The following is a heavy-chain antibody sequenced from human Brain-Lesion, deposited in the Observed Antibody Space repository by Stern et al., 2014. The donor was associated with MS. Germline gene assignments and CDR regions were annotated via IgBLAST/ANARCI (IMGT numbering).Heavy chain of an antibody. CDR1: GGSISSGGYY. CDR3: ARGRVVPGFQYYATDV. Sequence: VQLVESGPGLVKPSQTLSLSCTVSGGSISSGGYYWSWIRQPAGKGLEWIGRIFNSGSTSYNPSLKSRGTISIDTSKNQFSLRLTSMTAADTAVYYCARGRVVPGFQYYATDVWGQGTTVIVSS. D-gene: IGHD2-2*01. J-gene: IGHJ6*02. V-gene: IGHV4-61*02. CDR2: IFNSGST.